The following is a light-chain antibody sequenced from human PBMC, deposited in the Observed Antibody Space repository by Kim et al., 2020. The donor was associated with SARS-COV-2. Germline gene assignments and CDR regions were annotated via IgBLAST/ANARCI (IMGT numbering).Light chain of an antibody. J-gene: IGLJ2*01. CDR2: DTG. V-gene: IGLV7-46*01. CDR3: LLSYSDSRV. CDR1: TGAVTSGHF. Sequence: QAVVTQEPSLTVSPGGTVTLTCDSSTGAVTSGHFPYWFQQKPGQAPRTLMYDTGNRHSWTPARFSGSLLGGKAALTLSAAQAEDEADYYCLLSYSDSRVFGVGTQLTVL.